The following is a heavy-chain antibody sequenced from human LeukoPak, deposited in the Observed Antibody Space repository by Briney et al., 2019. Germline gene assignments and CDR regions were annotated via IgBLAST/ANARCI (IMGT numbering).Heavy chain of an antibody. D-gene: IGHD5-12*01. J-gene: IGHJ4*02. CDR1: GFTFSSYS. CDR2: ISSSSSYI. V-gene: IGHV3-21*01. CDR3: ARSDSGYDYDDY. Sequence: GGSLRLSCAASGFTFSSYSMNWVRQAPGKGLEWVSSISSSSSYIYYADSVKGRFTISRDNAKNSLYLQMSSLRAEDTAVYYCARSDSGYDYDDYWGQGTLVTVSS.